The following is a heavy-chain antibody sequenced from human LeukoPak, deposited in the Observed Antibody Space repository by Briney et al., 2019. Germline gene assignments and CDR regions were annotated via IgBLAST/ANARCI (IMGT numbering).Heavy chain of an antibody. J-gene: IGHJ4*02. Sequence: ASVKVSCKASGYTFTSYGISWVRQAPGQGLEWMGWISAYNGNTNYAQKLQGRVTMTTDTSTSTAYMELRSLRSDDTAVYYCARVVLYYDSSGYYWRELRGVDYWGQGTLVTVSS. V-gene: IGHV1-18*01. CDR2: ISAYNGNT. D-gene: IGHD3-22*01. CDR1: GYTFTSYG. CDR3: ARVVLYYDSSGYYWRELRGVDY.